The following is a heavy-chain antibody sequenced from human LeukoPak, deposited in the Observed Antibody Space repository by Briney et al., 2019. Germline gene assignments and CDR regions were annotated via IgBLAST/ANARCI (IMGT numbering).Heavy chain of an antibody. D-gene: IGHD3-10*01. J-gene: IGHJ6*02. CDR2: IYYSGST. V-gene: IGHV4-59*01. Sequence: SETLSLTCTVSGGSISSYYWSWIRQPPGKGLEWIGYIYYSGSTNYNPSLKSRVTISVDTSKNQFSLKLSSVTAADTAVYYCARDGTYYYGSWSRMDVWGQGTTVTVSS. CDR1: GGSISSYY. CDR3: ARDGTYYYGSWSRMDV.